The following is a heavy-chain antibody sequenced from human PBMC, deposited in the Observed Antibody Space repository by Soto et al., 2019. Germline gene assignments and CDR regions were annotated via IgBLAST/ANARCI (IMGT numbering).Heavy chain of an antibody. J-gene: IGHJ6*02. CDR2: IWYDGSNK. CDR1: GFTFSSYG. V-gene: IGHV3-33*01. CDR3: AREGYSGYDFPLNYYYYYGMDV. D-gene: IGHD5-12*01. Sequence: QVQLVESGGGVVQPGRSLRLSCAASGFTFSSYGMHWVRQAPGKGLEWVAVIWYDGSNKYYADSVKGRFTISRDNSKNTLYLQINSLRAEDTAVYYCAREGYSGYDFPLNYYYYYGMDVWGQGTTVTVSS.